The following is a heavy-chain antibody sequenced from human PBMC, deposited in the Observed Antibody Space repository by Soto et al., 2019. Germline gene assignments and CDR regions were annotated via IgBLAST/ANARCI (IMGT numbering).Heavy chain of an antibody. CDR1: GFSLRTSGVG. J-gene: IGHJ4*02. CDR3: AHLTTGGFYFDY. D-gene: IGHD4-17*01. Sequence: QITLKESGPTLAKPTQTLTLTCTFSGFSLRTSGVGVGWIRQPPGKALEWLALIYWDDGKRYSPSLKSRLTITKDTSKNQVVLRMTNMDPVDTATYYCAHLTTGGFYFDYWGQGTLVTVSS. V-gene: IGHV2-5*02. CDR2: IYWDDGK.